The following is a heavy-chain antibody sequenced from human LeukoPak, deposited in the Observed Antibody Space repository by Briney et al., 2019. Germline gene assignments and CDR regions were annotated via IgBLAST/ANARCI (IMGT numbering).Heavy chain of an antibody. D-gene: IGHD3-10*01. V-gene: IGHV1-2*04. Sequence: ASVKVSCKASGYTFTSYGISWVRQAPGQGLEWMGWINPNSGGTNYAQKFQGWVTMTRDTSISTAYMELSRLRSDDTAVYYCARARMVRGVISSWFDPWGQGTLVTVSS. CDR3: ARARMVRGVISSWFDP. CDR2: INPNSGGT. CDR1: GYTFTSYG. J-gene: IGHJ5*02.